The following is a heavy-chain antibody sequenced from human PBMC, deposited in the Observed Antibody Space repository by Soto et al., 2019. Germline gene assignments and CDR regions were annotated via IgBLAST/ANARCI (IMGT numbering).Heavy chain of an antibody. D-gene: IGHD3-22*01. V-gene: IGHV1-46*01. J-gene: IGHJ4*02. Sequence: ASVKVSCKASGYTFTSYYMHWVRQAPGQGLEWMGIINPSGGSTSYAQKFQGRVTMTRDTSTSTVYMELSSLRSEDTAVYYCARASYYYDSSGPSTTPFDYWGQGTLVTVSS. CDR3: ARASYYYDSSGPSTTPFDY. CDR1: GYTFTSYY. CDR2: INPSGGST.